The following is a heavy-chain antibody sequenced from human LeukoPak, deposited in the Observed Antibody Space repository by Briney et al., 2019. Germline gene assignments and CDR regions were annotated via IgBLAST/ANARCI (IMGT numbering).Heavy chain of an antibody. V-gene: IGHV3-23*01. CDR3: AKDLGYSGYDPLDY. CDR2: ISGSGVRT. J-gene: IGHJ4*02. D-gene: IGHD5-12*01. CDR1: GFTFSSYA. Sequence: GGSLRLSCAVSGFTFSSYAMSRVRQAPGKGLEWVSAISGSGVRTYYADSVKGRFTISRDNSKNTLYLQMNSLRAEDTAVYYCAKDLGYSGYDPLDYWGQGTLVTVSS.